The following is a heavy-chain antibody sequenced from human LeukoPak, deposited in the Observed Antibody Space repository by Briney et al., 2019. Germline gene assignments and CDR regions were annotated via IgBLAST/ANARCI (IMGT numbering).Heavy chain of an antibody. CDR2: IYYSGST. J-gene: IGHJ4*02. Sequence: PSETLSLTCTVSGGSISSYYWSWIRQPPGKGLEWIGYIYYSGSTNYNPSLKSRVTISVDTSKNQFSLKLSSVTAADTAVYYCAAIAVAGTPARPFDYWGQGTLVTVSS. CDR1: GGSISSYY. CDR3: AAIAVAGTPARPFDY. V-gene: IGHV4-59*01. D-gene: IGHD6-19*01.